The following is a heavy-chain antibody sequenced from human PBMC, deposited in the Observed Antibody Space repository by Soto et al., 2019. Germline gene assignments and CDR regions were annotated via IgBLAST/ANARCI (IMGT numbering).Heavy chain of an antibody. CDR3: ASGSSGWYRLAVVTGISHAMDA. CDR1: GGSISSSSYY. V-gene: IGHV4-39*01. D-gene: IGHD6-19*01. J-gene: IGHJ6*02. CDR2: IYYSGST. Sequence: TLYLSCTGSGGSISSSSYYWGWIGQPPGKGLEWIGSIYYSGSTYYNPSLKSRVTIAVDTSKNQFSLKLSSVTAADTAVYYCASGSSGWYRLAVVTGISHAMDAWGQGPTVTVSS.